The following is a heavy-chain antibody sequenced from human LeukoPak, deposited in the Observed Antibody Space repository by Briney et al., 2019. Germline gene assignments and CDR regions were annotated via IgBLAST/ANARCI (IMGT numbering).Heavy chain of an antibody. Sequence: SVKVSCKASGGTFSSYAISWVRQAPGQGLEWMGRIIPILGIANYEQKFQGRVTITADKSTSTAYMELSSLRSEDTAVYYCARGAPGGVAGYFDYWGQGTLVTVSS. CDR1: GGTFSSYA. D-gene: IGHD3-16*01. CDR3: ARGAPGGVAGYFDY. V-gene: IGHV1-69*04. CDR2: IIPILGIA. J-gene: IGHJ4*02.